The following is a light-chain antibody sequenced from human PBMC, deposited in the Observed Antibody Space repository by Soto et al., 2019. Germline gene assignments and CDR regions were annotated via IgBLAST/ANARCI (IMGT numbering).Light chain of an antibody. V-gene: IGKV3-15*01. CDR2: DAS. Sequence: EIVMTQSPATLSVSPGERATLSCRASQSVSSDLAWYQQKPGQAPRLLIYDASTRATGIPVRFSGSGSGTEFKLTISRLQAEDFALYYCQQYNKWPPLTFGGGTKVEI. CDR1: QSVSSD. CDR3: QQYNKWPPLT. J-gene: IGKJ4*01.